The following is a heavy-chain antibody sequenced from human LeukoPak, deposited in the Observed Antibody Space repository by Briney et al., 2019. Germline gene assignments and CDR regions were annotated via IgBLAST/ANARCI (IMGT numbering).Heavy chain of an antibody. J-gene: IGHJ6*03. D-gene: IGHD3-3*01. CDR3: ARDRFWSGYYTYYYYHYMDV. Sequence: PSQTLSLTCTVSGGSISSGSYYWSWIRQPAGKGLEWIGRIYTSGSTNYNPSLKSRVTISVDTSKNQFSLKLSSVTATDTAVYYCARDRFWSGYYTYYYYHYMDVWGKGTTVTVSS. CDR1: GGSISSGSYY. V-gene: IGHV4-61*02. CDR2: IYTSGST.